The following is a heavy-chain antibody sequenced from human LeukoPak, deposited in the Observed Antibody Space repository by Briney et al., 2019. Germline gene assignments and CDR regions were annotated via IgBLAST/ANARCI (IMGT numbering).Heavy chain of an antibody. D-gene: IGHD4-17*01. V-gene: IGHV4-30-2*01. Sequence: SQTLSLTCAVSGGSISSGGYSWSWIRQPPGKGLGWIGYIYHSGSTYYNPSLKSRVTISVDRSKNQFSLKLSSVTAADTAVYYCARVPGYGLELGAFDIWGQGTMVTVSS. J-gene: IGHJ3*02. CDR3: ARVPGYGLELGAFDI. CDR1: GGSISSGGYS. CDR2: IYHSGST.